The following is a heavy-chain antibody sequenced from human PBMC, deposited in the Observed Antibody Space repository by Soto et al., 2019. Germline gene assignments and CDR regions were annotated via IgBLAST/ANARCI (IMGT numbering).Heavy chain of an antibody. CDR2: IYYSGST. CDR3: ASSVRYYYDSSGYLDY. Sequence: SETRSLTCTVSGGSISSGDYYWSWIRQPPGKGLEWIGYIYYSGSTYYNPSLKSRVTISVDTSKNQFSLKLSSVTAADTAVYYCASSVRYYYDSSGYLDYWGQGTLVTVPQ. V-gene: IGHV4-30-4*01. J-gene: IGHJ4*02. D-gene: IGHD3-22*01. CDR1: GGSISSGDYY.